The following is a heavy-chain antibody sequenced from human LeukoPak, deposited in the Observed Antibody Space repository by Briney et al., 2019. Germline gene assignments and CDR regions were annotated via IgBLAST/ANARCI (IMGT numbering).Heavy chain of an antibody. CDR1: GFTFSSYA. J-gene: IGHJ4*02. D-gene: IGHD6-19*01. CDR3: AAHPLIAVASDY. CDR2: ISGSGGST. Sequence: PGGSLRLSCAASGFTFSSYAMSWVRQAPGKGLEWVSAISGSGGSTYYADSVKGRFTISRDNSKNTLYLQMNSLRAEDTAVYYCAAHPLIAVASDYWGQGTLVTVSS. V-gene: IGHV3-23*01.